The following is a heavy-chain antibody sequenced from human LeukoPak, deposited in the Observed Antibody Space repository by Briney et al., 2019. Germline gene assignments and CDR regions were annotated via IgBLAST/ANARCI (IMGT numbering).Heavy chain of an antibody. Sequence: GGSLRLSCAASGCTFSSYGMHWVRQAPGKGLEWVAFIRYDGSNKYYADSVKGRFTISRDNSKNTLYLQMNSLRAEDTAVYYCAKDSQHYYGSGSYFTNWFDPWGQGTLVTVSS. D-gene: IGHD3-10*01. CDR3: AKDSQHYYGSGSYFTNWFDP. CDR2: IRYDGSNK. J-gene: IGHJ5*02. CDR1: GCTFSSYG. V-gene: IGHV3-30*02.